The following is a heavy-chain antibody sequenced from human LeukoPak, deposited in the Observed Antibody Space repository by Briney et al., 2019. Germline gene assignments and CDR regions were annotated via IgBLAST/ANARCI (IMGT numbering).Heavy chain of an antibody. J-gene: IGHJ6*02. V-gene: IGHV3-7*03. CDR3: ARGGGLDV. CDR1: MFTFGDYW. Sequence: GGSLRLSCAASMFTFGDYWMIWVRQAPGQGLEWVANISPDESEKNYVDSVKGRFTISRDNAKNSLYLQMSNLRAEDTAVYFCARGGGLDVWGQGATVTVSS. CDR2: ISPDESEK. D-gene: IGHD3-16*01.